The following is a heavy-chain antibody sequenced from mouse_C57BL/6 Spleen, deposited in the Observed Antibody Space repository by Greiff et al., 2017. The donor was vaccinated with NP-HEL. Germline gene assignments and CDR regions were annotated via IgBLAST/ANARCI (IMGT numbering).Heavy chain of an antibody. Sequence: EVQLQQSGPELVKPGASVKISCKASGYTFTDYYMNWVKQSHGKSLEWIGDINPNNGGTSYNQKFKGKATLTVDKSSSTAYMELRSLTSEDSAVYYCARGLYSNYPVYFDYWGQGTTLTVSS. CDR3: ARGLYSNYPVYFDY. CDR1: GYTFTDYY. J-gene: IGHJ2*01. CDR2: INPNNGGT. D-gene: IGHD2-5*01. V-gene: IGHV1-26*01.